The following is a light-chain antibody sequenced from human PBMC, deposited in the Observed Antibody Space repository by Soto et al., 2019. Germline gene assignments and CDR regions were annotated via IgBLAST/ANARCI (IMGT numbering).Light chain of an antibody. CDR1: QSVSSY. Sequence: EIVLTQSPATLSLSPGERATLSCRASQSVSSYLAWYQQKPGQAPRLLIYDASNRATGIPARFSGSGSGTDFTLTISSLEPEDFAVYYCQQRSNGFTFGPGIKVDIK. CDR3: QQRSNGFT. V-gene: IGKV3-11*01. J-gene: IGKJ3*01. CDR2: DAS.